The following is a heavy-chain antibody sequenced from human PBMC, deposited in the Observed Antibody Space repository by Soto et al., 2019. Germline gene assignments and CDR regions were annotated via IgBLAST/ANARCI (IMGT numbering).Heavy chain of an antibody. CDR3: VRDLDGSGSYYTDY. CDR2: ISPYNGNK. V-gene: IGHV1-18*01. CDR1: GYIFSGYG. D-gene: IGHD3-10*01. Sequence: QVQLVQSGAEVKKPGASVKVSCRASGYIFSGYGINWVRQVPGPGLEWMGWISPYNGNKNYAQKFQGRVTMTTDTSTSTAYMEVRSLSSDDTAVYYCVRDLDGSGSYYTDYWGQGSLVTVSS. J-gene: IGHJ4*02.